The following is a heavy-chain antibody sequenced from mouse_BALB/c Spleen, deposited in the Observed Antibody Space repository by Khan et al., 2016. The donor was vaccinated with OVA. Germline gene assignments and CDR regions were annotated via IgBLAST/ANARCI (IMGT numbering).Heavy chain of an antibody. D-gene: IGHD1-1*01. CDR3: ATSYFYGYHFDY. V-gene: IGHV5-17*02. CDR2: ISGDSNTI. CDR1: GFTFNSYG. Sequence: EVELVESGGGLVQPGRSQKLSCAASGFTFNSYGMHWVRQAPEKGLEWVAYISGDSNTIYYADTVKGRFTISRDNPKNTLFLQMTSLMSEDTAMYYCATSYFYGYHFDYWGPGTTLTVS. J-gene: IGHJ2*01.